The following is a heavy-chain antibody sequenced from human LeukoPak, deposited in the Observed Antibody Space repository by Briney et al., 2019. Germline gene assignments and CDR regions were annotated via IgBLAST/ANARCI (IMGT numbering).Heavy chain of an antibody. V-gene: IGHV3-7*01. CDR3: AREGTGYQLLLVGAFDI. J-gene: IGHJ3*02. Sequence: GGSLRLSCAASGFTLSSYWMSWVRQAPGKGLEWVANIKQDGSEKYYVDSVKGRFTISRDNAKNSLYLQMNSLRAEDTAVYYCAREGTGYQLLLVGAFDIWGQGTMVTVSS. CDR2: IKQDGSEK. CDR1: GFTLSSYW. D-gene: IGHD2-2*01.